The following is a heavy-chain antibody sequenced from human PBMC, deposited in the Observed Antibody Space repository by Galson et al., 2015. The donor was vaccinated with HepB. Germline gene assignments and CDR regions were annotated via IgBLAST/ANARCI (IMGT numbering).Heavy chain of an antibody. Sequence: SVKVSCKASGYTFTSYDINWVRQATGQGLEWMGWMNPNSGNTGYAQKFQGRVTMTRNTSISTAYMGLSSLRSEDTAVYYCARDGAAAGKFDYWGQGTLVTVSS. D-gene: IGHD6-13*01. CDR1: GYTFTSYD. J-gene: IGHJ4*02. V-gene: IGHV1-8*01. CDR2: MNPNSGNT. CDR3: ARDGAAAGKFDY.